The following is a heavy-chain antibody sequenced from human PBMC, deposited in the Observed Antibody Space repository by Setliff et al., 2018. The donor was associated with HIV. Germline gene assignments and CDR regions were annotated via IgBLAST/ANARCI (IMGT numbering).Heavy chain of an antibody. D-gene: IGHD4-4*01. CDR3: ARGLRPNRSNSDVFDV. CDR2: MNPNSGNT. Sequence: ASVKVSCKASGYTFTTYDINWVRQATGQGLEWMGWMNPNSGNTGYAERFQGRVTMTRDTSISTVYMELTSLRSEDMAVYYGARGLRPNRSNSDVFDVWGHGTVVTVSS. J-gene: IGHJ3*01. CDR1: GYTFTTYD. V-gene: IGHV1-8*02.